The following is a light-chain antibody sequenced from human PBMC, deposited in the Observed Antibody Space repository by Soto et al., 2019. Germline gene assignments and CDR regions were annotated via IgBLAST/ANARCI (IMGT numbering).Light chain of an antibody. V-gene: IGKV2D-29*01. CDR3: MQSIQFPRT. CDR2: EVS. CDR1: QTLLHSDGKTY. J-gene: IGKJ3*01. Sequence: IVMTETPLPLSVTPGQPASVSCKSSQTLLHSDGKTYLYWYLQKPGQHPXALIYEVSNRLSGVPDRFSGSGSGTDFTLKISRVEAEDAGVYYCMQSIQFPRTFGPGTKVIS.